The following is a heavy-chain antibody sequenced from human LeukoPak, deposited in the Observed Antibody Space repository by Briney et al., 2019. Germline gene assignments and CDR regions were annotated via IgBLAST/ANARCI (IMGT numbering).Heavy chain of an antibody. CDR2: INPSGGST. J-gene: IGHJ4*02. Sequence: ASVKVSCKASGYTFTSYYMHWVRQAPGQGLEWMGIINPSGGSTSYAQKFQGRVTMTRDTSTSTVYMELSSLRSEDTAVYYCARDLGIAAAGTGYYFDYWGQGTLVTVSS. CDR1: GYTFTSYY. D-gene: IGHD6-13*01. V-gene: IGHV1-46*01. CDR3: ARDLGIAAAGTGYYFDY.